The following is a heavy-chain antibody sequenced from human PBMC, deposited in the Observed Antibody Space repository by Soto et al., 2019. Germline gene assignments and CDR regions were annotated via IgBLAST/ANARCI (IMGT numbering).Heavy chain of an antibody. V-gene: IGHV3-7*01. CDR3: ARYSGWYSHNWFDP. CDR2: IKQDGSGK. CDR1: GFTFSSYW. J-gene: IGHJ5*02. Sequence: GGSLRLSGAACGFTFSSYWMSWVLQAPGKGLEWVPNIKQDGSGKYYVDSVKGRFTISRDNAENSVYLQMSSLRGQATAMYSSARYSGWYSHNWFDPWAQGTLVTVSS. D-gene: IGHD6-19*01.